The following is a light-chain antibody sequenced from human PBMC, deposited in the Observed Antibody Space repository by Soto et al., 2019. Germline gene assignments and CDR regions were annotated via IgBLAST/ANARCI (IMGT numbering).Light chain of an antibody. CDR3: QQDNSWWT. Sequence: DIPMTQSPSTLSASVGDRVTITCRASQSISSWLAWYQQKPGKAPKLLIYKASSLESGVPSRFSGSGSGTEFTLTISSLQPDDFATYYCQQDNSWWTFGQGTKLEIK. J-gene: IGKJ2*02. V-gene: IGKV1-5*03. CDR1: QSISSW. CDR2: KAS.